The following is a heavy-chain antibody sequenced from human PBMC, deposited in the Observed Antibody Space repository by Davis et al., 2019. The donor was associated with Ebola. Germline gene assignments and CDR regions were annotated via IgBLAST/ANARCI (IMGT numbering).Heavy chain of an antibody. CDR1: GFTFSSYS. J-gene: IGHJ4*02. D-gene: IGHD6-19*01. V-gene: IGHV3-21*01. CDR2: ISSSSSYI. CDR3: ARDPGIAVAGSYYFDY. Sequence: GESLKLSCAASGFTFSSYSMNWVCQAPGKGLEWVSSISSSSSYIYYADSVKGRFTISRDNAKNSLYLQMNSLRAEDTAVYYCARDPGIAVAGSYYFDYWGQGTLVTVSS.